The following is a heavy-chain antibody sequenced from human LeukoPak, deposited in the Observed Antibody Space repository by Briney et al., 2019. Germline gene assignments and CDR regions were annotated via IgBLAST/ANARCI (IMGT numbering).Heavy chain of an antibody. D-gene: IGHD3-10*01. CDR1: GGSISSYY. Sequence: SKTLSLTCTVAGGSISSYYWSWIRQPPGKGLEWMGYIYYSGSTNYNPSLKSRVTISVDTSKNQFSLKLSSVTAADTAVYYCARAGYRSGTYYFDYWAQGPLVTVSS. J-gene: IGHJ4*02. CDR2: IYYSGST. V-gene: IGHV4-59*01. CDR3: ARAGYRSGTYYFDY.